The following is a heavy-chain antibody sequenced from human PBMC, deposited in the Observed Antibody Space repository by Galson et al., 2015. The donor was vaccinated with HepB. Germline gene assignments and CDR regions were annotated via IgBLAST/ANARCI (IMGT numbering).Heavy chain of an antibody. Sequence: QSGAEVKKPGESLRISCKGSGYSFTSYWISWVRQMPGKGLEWMGRIDPSDSYTNYSPSFQGHVTISADKSISTAYLQWSSLKASDTAMYYCARHVRGDGSTVFPGMDVWGQRTTVTVSS. D-gene: IGHD6-13*01. CDR3: ARHVRGDGSTVFPGMDV. J-gene: IGHJ6*02. V-gene: IGHV5-10-1*01. CDR2: IDPSDSYT. CDR1: GYSFTSYW.